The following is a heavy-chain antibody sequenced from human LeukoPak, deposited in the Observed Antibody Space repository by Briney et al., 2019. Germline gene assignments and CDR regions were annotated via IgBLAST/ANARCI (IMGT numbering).Heavy chain of an antibody. CDR3: AKRGVVIRVILVGFHKEAYYFDS. Sequence: GGSLRLSCAVSGITLSNYGMSWVRLAPGKGLEWVAGISGSGGGTNYADSVKGRFTISRDNPKNTLYLQMNGLRAEDTAVYFCAKRGVVIRVILVGFHKEAYYFDSWGQGALVTVSS. V-gene: IGHV3-23*01. CDR2: ISGSGGGT. CDR1: GITLSNYG. J-gene: IGHJ4*02. D-gene: IGHD3-22*01.